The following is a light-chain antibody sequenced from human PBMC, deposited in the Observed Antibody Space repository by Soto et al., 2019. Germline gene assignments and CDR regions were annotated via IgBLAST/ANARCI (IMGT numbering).Light chain of an antibody. CDR2: DAS. Sequence: EIVLTQSPGTLSLSPGERATLSCRASQTVTSSSLAWYQQKPGQAPRHLIYDASSRATGIPDRFSGSGSGIDFTLTISRRDPDDFAVYYCQQYGSSPLTFGGGTKVEIK. J-gene: IGKJ4*01. V-gene: IGKV3-20*01. CDR1: QTVTSSS. CDR3: QQYGSSPLT.